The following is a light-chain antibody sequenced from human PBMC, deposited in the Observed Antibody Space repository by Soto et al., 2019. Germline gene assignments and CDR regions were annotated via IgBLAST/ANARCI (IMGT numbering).Light chain of an antibody. Sequence: DIVMTQYPLSLIVTPGEPASISCRSSQSLLHSNGYNYFDWYLQKPGQSPQLLIYMGSTRSFGVPDRFSGSGSGTDFTLKISRVEADDVGVYYCMQTLQTRTFGQGTKVDIK. CDR2: MGS. V-gene: IGKV2-28*01. CDR3: MQTLQTRT. CDR1: QSLLHSNGYNY. J-gene: IGKJ1*01.